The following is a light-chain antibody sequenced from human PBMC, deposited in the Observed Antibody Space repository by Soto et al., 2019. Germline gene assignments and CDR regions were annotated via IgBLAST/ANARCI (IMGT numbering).Light chain of an antibody. V-gene: IGKV1-27*01. CDR1: QGISNY. CDR3: QKYDSVAGLT. Sequence: DIQMTQSPSSLSASVGDRVTITCRVSQGISNYLAWYQQKPGKVPKLLIFAASTLHSGVPSRFSGSGSGTDFTLTISSLQPEDVATYYCQKYDSVAGLTFGGGTKVDIK. CDR2: AAS. J-gene: IGKJ4*01.